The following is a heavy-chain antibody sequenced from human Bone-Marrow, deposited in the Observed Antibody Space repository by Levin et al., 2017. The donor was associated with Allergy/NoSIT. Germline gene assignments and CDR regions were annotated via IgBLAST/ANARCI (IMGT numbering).Heavy chain of an antibody. Sequence: GESLKISCAASGFTFSSYDMHWVRQATGKGLEWVSAIGTAGDTYYPGSVKGRFTISRENAKNSLYLQMNSLRAGDTAVYYCARGPPDYYGSGSLLYGMDVWGQGTTVTVFS. CDR3: ARGPPDYYGSGSLLYGMDV. J-gene: IGHJ6*02. D-gene: IGHD3-10*01. V-gene: IGHV3-13*04. CDR2: IGTAGDT. CDR1: GFTFSSYD.